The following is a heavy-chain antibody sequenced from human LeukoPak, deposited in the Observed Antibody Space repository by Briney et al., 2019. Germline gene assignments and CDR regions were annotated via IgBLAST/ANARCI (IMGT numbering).Heavy chain of an antibody. CDR3: ARGDQAFDY. V-gene: IGHV6-1*01. Sequence: SQTLSLTCAISGDSVSSNSAAWNWIRQSPSRGLEWLGRTYYRSRWYNDYALSVKGRIIINPDTSENQFSLQLNSMTPEDTAVYYCARGDQAFDYWGQGTLVTVSS. D-gene: IGHD2-2*01. CDR2: TYYRSRWYN. J-gene: IGHJ4*02. CDR1: GDSVSSNSAA.